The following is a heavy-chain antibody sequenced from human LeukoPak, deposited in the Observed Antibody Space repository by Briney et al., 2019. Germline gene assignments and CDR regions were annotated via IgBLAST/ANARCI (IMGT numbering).Heavy chain of an antibody. Sequence: ASVKVSCKASGGTFSSYAISWVRQAPGQGLEWMGWISAYNGNTNYAQKLQGRVTMTTDTSTSTAYMELRSLRSDDTAVYYCARDLRYSSSPRIHYFDYWGQGTLVTVSS. V-gene: IGHV1-18*01. CDR3: ARDLRYSSSPRIHYFDY. D-gene: IGHD6-6*01. J-gene: IGHJ4*02. CDR2: ISAYNGNT. CDR1: GGTFSSYA.